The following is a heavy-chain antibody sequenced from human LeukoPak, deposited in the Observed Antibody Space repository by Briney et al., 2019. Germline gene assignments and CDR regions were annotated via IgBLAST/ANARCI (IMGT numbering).Heavy chain of an antibody. CDR1: GGTFSSYA. D-gene: IGHD4-11*01. J-gene: IGHJ4*02. V-gene: IGHV1-69*04. CDR3: ARDRSTVTTYPDY. CDR2: IIPILGIA. Sequence: SVKVSCKASGGTFSSYAISWVRQAPGQGLGWMGRIIPILGIANYAQKFQGRVTITADKSTSTAYMELSSLRSEDTAVYYCARDRSTVTTYPDYWGQGTLVTVSS.